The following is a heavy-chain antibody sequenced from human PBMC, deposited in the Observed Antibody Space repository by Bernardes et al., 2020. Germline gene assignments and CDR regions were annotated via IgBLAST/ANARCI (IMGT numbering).Heavy chain of an antibody. CDR1: GYTFTGYY. CDR2: INPNSGGT. D-gene: IGHD3-10*01. J-gene: IGHJ5*02. CDR3: ARDVNTIVRGVIIIGWFDP. V-gene: IGHV1-2*06. Sequence: ASVKVSCKASGYTFTGYYMHWVRQAPGQGLEWMGRINPNSGGTNYAQKFQGRVTMTRDTSISTAYMELSRLRSDDTAVYYCARDVNTIVRGVIIIGWFDPWGQGTLVTVSS.